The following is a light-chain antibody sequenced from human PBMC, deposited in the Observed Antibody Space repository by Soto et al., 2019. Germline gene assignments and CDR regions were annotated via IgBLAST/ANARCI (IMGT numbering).Light chain of an antibody. V-gene: IGKV1-33*01. Sequence: DIQMTQSPSSLSASLEDRVTITSQPSQDITYYLNWYQHKPGKAPTLLIYDATTLEPGFPSRFSGSGSGTHFTLTISRLQPEEVATYYCQQYAHLPPAFGGGTRVQI. CDR3: QQYAHLPPA. CDR1: QDITYY. J-gene: IGKJ4*01. CDR2: DAT.